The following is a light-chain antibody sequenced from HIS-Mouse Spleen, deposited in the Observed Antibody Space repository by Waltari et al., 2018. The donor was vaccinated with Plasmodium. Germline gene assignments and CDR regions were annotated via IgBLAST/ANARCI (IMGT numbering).Light chain of an antibody. CDR1: QSVNSN. CDR2: GAS. Sequence: EIVMTQSPATLSVSTGERATLSCRASQSVNSNLAWYQQKPGQAPRLLIDGASTRATGIPARCSGSGSGTEFTLTISSLQSEDFAVYYCQQYNNWSFTFGPGTKVDIK. V-gene: IGKV3-15*01. CDR3: QQYNNWSFT. J-gene: IGKJ3*01.